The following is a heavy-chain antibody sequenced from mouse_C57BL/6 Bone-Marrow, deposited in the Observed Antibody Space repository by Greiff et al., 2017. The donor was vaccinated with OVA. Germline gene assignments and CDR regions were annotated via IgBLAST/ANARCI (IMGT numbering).Heavy chain of an antibody. V-gene: IGHV1-15*01. CDR1: GYTFTDYE. CDR3: TRLFITTEDWYFDV. D-gene: IGHD1-1*01. Sequence: VQLQQSGAELVRPGASVPLSCKASGYTFTDYEMPWVKQTPVHGLEWIGAIDPETGGTAYNQKFKGKAILTADKSSSTAYMELRSLTSEDSAVYYCTRLFITTEDWYFDVWGTGTTVTVSS. J-gene: IGHJ1*03. CDR2: IDPETGGT.